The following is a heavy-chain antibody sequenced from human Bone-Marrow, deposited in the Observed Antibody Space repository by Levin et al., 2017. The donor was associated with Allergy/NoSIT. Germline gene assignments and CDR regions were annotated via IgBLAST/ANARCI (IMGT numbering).Heavy chain of an antibody. CDR1: GFTFSRFW. J-gene: IGHJ4*02. CDR2: INTDGTTT. Sequence: PGGSLRLSCVASGFTFSRFWMHWVRQAPGKGLVWVSRINTDGTTTDYADSVKGRFTISRDNAKNTLYLQMNSLEVDDTALYYCATDVGGYNSNWGQGSQVTVSS. D-gene: IGHD5-24*01. CDR3: ATDVGGYNSN. V-gene: IGHV3-74*01.